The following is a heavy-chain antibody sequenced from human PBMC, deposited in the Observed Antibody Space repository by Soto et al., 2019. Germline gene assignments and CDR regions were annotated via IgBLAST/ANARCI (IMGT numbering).Heavy chain of an antibody. D-gene: IGHD5-12*01. CDR1: CGSIISHY. J-gene: IGHJ4*02. CDR3: AGVGVATSHFDY. CDR2: IYHSGST. Sequence: SETHPLTNTVSCGSIISHYGSWIMQPPGKGLEWLGYIYHSGSTNYSPSLKSRVTISVDTSKNQFSLKLSSVTAADTAVYYCAGVGVATSHFDYWGQGTLVTV. V-gene: IGHV4-59*11.